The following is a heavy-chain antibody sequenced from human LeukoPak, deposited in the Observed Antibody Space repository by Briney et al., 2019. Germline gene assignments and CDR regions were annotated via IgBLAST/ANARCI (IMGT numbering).Heavy chain of an antibody. Sequence: ASGRVSCKASGYTFTDYTMHWLRQAPGQRLDWMGWINGGSGNTKYAPEFQGRVTITRDTSPSTAYLELSSLSSEDTAVYYCANPRYDSSGYYYVDWGQGTLVTVSS. V-gene: IGHV1-3*01. D-gene: IGHD3-22*01. CDR1: GYTFTDYT. CDR2: INGGSGNT. J-gene: IGHJ4*02. CDR3: ANPRYDSSGYYYVD.